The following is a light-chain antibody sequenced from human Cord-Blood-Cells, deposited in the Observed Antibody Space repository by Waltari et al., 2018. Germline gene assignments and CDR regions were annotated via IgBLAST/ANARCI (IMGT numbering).Light chain of an antibody. CDR3: QAWDSSTAGV. CDR2: QDS. J-gene: IGLJ1*01. Sequence: SYELTQPPSVSVSPGQTASITCSGDKLGDQYACWYQQKQGQSPVLVIYQDSKRPSGIPGRFAGSNSGNTATLTISGTQAMDEADYYCQAWDSSTAGVFGTGTKVTVL. CDR1: KLGDQY. V-gene: IGLV3-1*01.